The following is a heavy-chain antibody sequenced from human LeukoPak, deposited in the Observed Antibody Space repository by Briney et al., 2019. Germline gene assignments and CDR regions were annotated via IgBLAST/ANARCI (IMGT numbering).Heavy chain of an antibody. CDR3: AKGWTAAAGWIDY. V-gene: IGHV3-9*03. J-gene: IGHJ4*02. D-gene: IGHD6-13*01. Sequence: GGSLRLSCAASGFTFDDYAMHWVRQAPGKGLEWVSGISWNSGSIGYADSVKGRFTISRDNAKNSLYLQMNSLRAEDMALYYCAKGWTAAAGWIDYWGQGTLVTVSS. CDR1: GFTFDDYA. CDR2: ISWNSGSI.